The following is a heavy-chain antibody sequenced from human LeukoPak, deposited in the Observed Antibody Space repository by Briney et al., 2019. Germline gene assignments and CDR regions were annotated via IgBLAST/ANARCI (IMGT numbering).Heavy chain of an antibody. V-gene: IGHV4-39*07. CDR3: ARQVEMATITPGAFDI. Sequence: SETLSLTCAVSGGSISSNSYYWGWIRQPPGKGLEWIGSIYYSGSTYYNPSLKSRVTISVDTSKNQFSLKLSSVTAADTAVYYCARQVEMATITPGAFDIWGQGTMVTVSS. CDR1: GGSISSNSYY. D-gene: IGHD5-24*01. J-gene: IGHJ3*02. CDR2: IYYSGST.